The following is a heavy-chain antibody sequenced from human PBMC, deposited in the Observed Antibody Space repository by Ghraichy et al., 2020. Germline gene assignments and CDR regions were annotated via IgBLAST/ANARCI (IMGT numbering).Heavy chain of an antibody. J-gene: IGHJ6*02. CDR2: IYYSGST. CDR3: ARPLVTASEGGYYYYYGMDV. V-gene: IGHV4-39*01. D-gene: IGHD4-11*01. CDR1: GGSISSSSYY. Sequence: SETLSLTCTVSGGSISSSSYYWGWIRQPPGKGLEWIGSIYYSGSTYYNPSLKSRVTISVDTSKNQFSLKLSSVTAADTAVYYCARPLVTASEGGYYYYYGMDVWGQGTTVTVSS.